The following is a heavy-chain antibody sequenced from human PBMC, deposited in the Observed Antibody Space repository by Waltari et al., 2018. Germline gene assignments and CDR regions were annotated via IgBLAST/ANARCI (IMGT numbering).Heavy chain of an antibody. J-gene: IGHJ3*02. D-gene: IGHD3-10*01. Sequence: QVHLVQSGAEVRKPGASVKVSCRVSGYSLSEISMSWVRQAPGEGLEWMGTLDPEDGETIFAQKFQGRATMTEDTSTDTAYMELSGLRSEDTALYYCATSNFGTIRDGFDIWGQGTLATVSS. CDR3: ATSNFGTIRDGFDI. CDR2: LDPEDGET. V-gene: IGHV1-24*01. CDR1: GYSLSEIS.